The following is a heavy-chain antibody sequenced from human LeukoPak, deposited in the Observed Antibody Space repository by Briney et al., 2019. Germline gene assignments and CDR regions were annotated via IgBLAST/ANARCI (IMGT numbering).Heavy chain of an antibody. J-gene: IGHJ6*02. CDR1: GFTFSTYK. D-gene: IGHD3-10*01. Sequence: AGTLRLSCAASGFTFSTYKMNWVRHAPPKGLEGVSYISSSSSTIYYADSVKGRFTISRDNAKNSLYLHMNSLRAEDTAVYYCARVIAVVRGGGLSYYYAMDVWGQGTTVTVSS. V-gene: IGHV3-48*04. CDR2: ISSSSSTI. CDR3: ARVIAVVRGGGLSYYYAMDV.